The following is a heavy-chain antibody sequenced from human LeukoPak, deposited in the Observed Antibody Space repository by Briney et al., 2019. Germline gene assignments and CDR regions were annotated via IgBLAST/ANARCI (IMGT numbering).Heavy chain of an antibody. CDR1: GYTFTGYY. CDR2: INSNSGGT. CDR3: ARGPADYYDILTGYYNDY. V-gene: IGHV1-2*06. D-gene: IGHD3-9*01. Sequence: GASVKVSCKASGYTFTGYYMHWVRQAPGQGLEWMGRINSNSGGTNYAQKFQGRVTMTRDTSTSTVYMELSSLRSEDTAVYYCARGPADYYDILTGYYNDYWGQGTLVTVSS. J-gene: IGHJ4*02.